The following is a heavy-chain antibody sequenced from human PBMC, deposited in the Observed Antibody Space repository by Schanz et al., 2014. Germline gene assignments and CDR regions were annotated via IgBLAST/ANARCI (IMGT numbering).Heavy chain of an antibody. V-gene: IGHV3-7*01. Sequence: EVQLVESGGGLVQPGGSLRLSCAASGFTFGNFFMSWVRQAPGKGLEWVANIKQDGIEKYYVDSVKGRFTISRDNSKNTLYLQMNSLRADDTAVYYCASRAAWGYFDYWGQGTLVTVSS. D-gene: IGHD2-15*01. J-gene: IGHJ4*02. CDR1: GFTFGNFF. CDR3: ASRAAWGYFDY. CDR2: IKQDGIEK.